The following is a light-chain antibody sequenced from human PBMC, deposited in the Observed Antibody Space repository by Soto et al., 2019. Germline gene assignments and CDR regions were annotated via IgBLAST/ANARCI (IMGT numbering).Light chain of an antibody. CDR3: QQYGSSPPYT. CDR2: GAS. V-gene: IGKV3-20*01. Sequence: EIVLTQSPGTLSLSPGERATLSCRASQSVSSSYLAWYQQKPGQAPRLLIYGASSRATGIPDRFSGSGSGTDFTFTISRLEPEDLAVYYCQQYGSSPPYTLGQGTKLEIK. J-gene: IGKJ2*01. CDR1: QSVSSSY.